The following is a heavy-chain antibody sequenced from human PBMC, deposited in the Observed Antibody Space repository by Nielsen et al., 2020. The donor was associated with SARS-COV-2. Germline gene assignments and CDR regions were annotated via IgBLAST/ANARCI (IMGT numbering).Heavy chain of an antibody. CDR3: ARAREMATISLDY. D-gene: IGHD5-24*01. CDR1: GFTFSSYA. J-gene: IGHJ4*02. V-gene: IGHV3-30-3*01. CDR2: ISYDGSNK. Sequence: GESLKISCAASGFTFSSYAMHWVRQAPGKGLEWVAVISYDGSNKYYADSVKGRFTISRDNSKNTLYLQMNSLRAEDTAVYYCARAREMATISLDYWGQGTLVTVSS.